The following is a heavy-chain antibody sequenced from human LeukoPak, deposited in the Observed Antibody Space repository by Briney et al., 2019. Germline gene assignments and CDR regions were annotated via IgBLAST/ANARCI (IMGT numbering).Heavy chain of an antibody. Sequence: SETLSLTCAVYGGSFSGYYWSWIRQPPGKGLEWIGEINHSGSTNYNPSLKSRVTISVDTSKNQFSLKLSSVTAADTAVYYCARYQLLSPYYFDFWGQGTLVTVSS. CDR2: INHSGST. CDR1: GGSFSGYY. CDR3: ARYQLLSPYYFDF. D-gene: IGHD2-2*01. J-gene: IGHJ4*02. V-gene: IGHV4-34*01.